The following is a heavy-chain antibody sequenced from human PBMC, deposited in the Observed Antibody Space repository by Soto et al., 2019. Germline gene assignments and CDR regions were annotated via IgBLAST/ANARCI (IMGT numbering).Heavy chain of an antibody. V-gene: IGHV1-69*10. CDR3: ARDDHGDYVWIDY. J-gene: IGHJ4*02. CDR2: IIPILGIA. Sequence: SVKVSCKASGGTFSSYTIRWVRQAPGQGLEWMGGIIPILGIANYAQKLQGRVTMTTDTSTSTAYMELRSLRSDDTAVYYCARDDHGDYVWIDYWGQGTLVTVSS. CDR1: GGTFSSYT. D-gene: IGHD4-17*01.